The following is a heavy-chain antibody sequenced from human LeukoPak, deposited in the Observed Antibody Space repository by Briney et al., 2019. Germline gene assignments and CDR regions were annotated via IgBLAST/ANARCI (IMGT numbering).Heavy chain of an antibody. CDR2: ISGSGGST. CDR3: AKVVGARGYFDY. J-gene: IGHJ4*02. D-gene: IGHD1-26*01. CDR1: GFTFSSYA. Sequence: SGGSLRLSCAASGFTFSSYAMSWVRQAPGKGLEWVSAISGSGGSTYYADSVKGRFTISRDNSKNTLYLQMNSLRAEDTAVYYCAKVVGARGYFDYWGQGTLVTVSS. V-gene: IGHV3-23*01.